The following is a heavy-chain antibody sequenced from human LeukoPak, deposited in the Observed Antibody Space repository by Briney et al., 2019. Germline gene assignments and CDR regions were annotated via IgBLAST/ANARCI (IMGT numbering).Heavy chain of an antibody. V-gene: IGHV4-39*01. CDR2: IYYSGNT. CDR3: ARPGRSSSWYHVAFDI. Sequence: SETLSLTCTVSGGSVSSSSSYWGWIRQPPGKGLEWIGSIYYSGNTYYNVSLRSRVTMSVDTSQNQFSLKLISLTAADTALYYCARPGRSSSWYHVAFDIWGQGTMVTVSS. D-gene: IGHD6-13*01. J-gene: IGHJ3*02. CDR1: GGSVSSSSSY.